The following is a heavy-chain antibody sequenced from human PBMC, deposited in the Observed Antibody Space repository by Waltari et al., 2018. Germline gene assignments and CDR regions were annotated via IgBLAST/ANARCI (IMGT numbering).Heavy chain of an antibody. CDR3: ASTLGITGTTGYYYGMDV. D-gene: IGHD1-7*01. Sequence: QVQLVQSGAEVKKPGSSVKVSCKASGGTFSSYAISWVRQAPGQGLEWMGGIIPIFGTANYAQKFQGRVTITADESTSTAYMELSSLRSEDTAVYYCASTLGITGTTGYYYGMDVWGQGTTVIVSS. CDR1: GGTFSSYA. V-gene: IGHV1-69*01. J-gene: IGHJ6*02. CDR2: IIPIFGTA.